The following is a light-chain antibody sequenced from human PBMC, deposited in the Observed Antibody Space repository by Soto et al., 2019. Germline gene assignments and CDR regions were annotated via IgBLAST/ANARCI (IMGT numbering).Light chain of an antibody. CDR3: QQYNSGPPIP. Sequence: VMTPSPATVSVTPGERATLSCRASESVSRNLAWYQQKPGQAPRLLIYDASTRATGIPDRFSGGGSGTEFTLTISSLQSEDFVVYYCQQYNSGPPIPVGQGTRLAI. CDR1: ESVSRN. J-gene: IGKJ5*01. V-gene: IGKV3-15*01. CDR2: DAS.